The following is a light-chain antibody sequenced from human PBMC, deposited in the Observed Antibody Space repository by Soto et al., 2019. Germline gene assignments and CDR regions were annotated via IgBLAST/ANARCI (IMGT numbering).Light chain of an antibody. V-gene: IGLV2-14*01. CDR1: SSDIGGYNY. CDR2: DVS. Sequence: QSALTQPASVSGSPGQSTTISCTGTSSDIGGYNYVSWYQQLPGEAPKLIIYDVSDRPSGVSTRFPGSKSGNTASLTISGLQAEDEGDYYCSSFTSRHTYVFGTGTKVTVL. J-gene: IGLJ1*01. CDR3: SSFTSRHTYV.